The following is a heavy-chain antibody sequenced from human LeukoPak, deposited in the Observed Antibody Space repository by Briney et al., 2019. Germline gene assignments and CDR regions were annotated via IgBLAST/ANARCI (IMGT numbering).Heavy chain of an antibody. V-gene: IGHV1-69*13. D-gene: IGHD5-24*01. CDR1: GYTFTRFY. CDR2: IIPIFGRA. Sequence: SVKVSCKASGYTFTRFYIHWVRQAPGQGLEWMGGIIPIFGRAKYAQKFQGRVTITADESTSTAYMEVNSLRSEDTAVYYCARDGWLQLHAFDIWGQGTMVTVSS. CDR3: ARDGWLQLHAFDI. J-gene: IGHJ3*02.